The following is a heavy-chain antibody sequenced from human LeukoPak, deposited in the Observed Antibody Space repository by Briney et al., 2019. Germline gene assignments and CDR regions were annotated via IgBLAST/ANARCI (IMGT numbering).Heavy chain of an antibody. CDR3: ASLFSSSWATFDY. J-gene: IGHJ4*02. CDR1: GFTFSSYG. V-gene: IGHV3-33*01. Sequence: GGSLRLSCAASGFTFSSYGMHWVRQAPGKRLEWVAVIWYDGSNKYYADSVKGRFTISRDNSKNTLYLQMNSLRAEDTAVYYCASLFSSSWATFDYWGQGTLVTVSS. CDR2: IWYDGSNK. D-gene: IGHD6-13*01.